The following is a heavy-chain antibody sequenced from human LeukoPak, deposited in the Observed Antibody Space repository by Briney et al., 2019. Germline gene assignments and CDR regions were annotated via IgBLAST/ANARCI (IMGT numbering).Heavy chain of an antibody. CDR2: INPNGGGT. D-gene: IGHD3-16*01. V-gene: IGHV1-2*02. CDR1: GYSFTDYY. CDR3: ARADRLHGGPCPIGP. J-gene: IGHJ5*02. Sequence: ASVKVSCKTSGYSFTDYYMHWVRQAPGQGLEWMGWINPNGGGTSSAQKFQGRVTMTRDTSITTVYMEVNWLTSDDTAMYYCARADRLHGGPCPIGPWGQGTLVTLSS.